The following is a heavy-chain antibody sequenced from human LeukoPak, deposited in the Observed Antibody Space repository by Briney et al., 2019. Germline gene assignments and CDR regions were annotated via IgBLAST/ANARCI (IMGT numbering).Heavy chain of an antibody. CDR3: AKYIYNGGRQFDS. Sequence: GGSLRLSCAASGFRFSSNDMAWVRQAPGKGLECLSLISFGGGDHTYYADSVKGRFTISRDNSKSTLYLQMNSLRAEDTALYYCAKYIYNGGRQFDSWGQGTLVTVSS. CDR1: GFRFSSND. J-gene: IGHJ4*02. V-gene: IGHV3-23*01. CDR2: ISFGGGDHT. D-gene: IGHD2-8*01.